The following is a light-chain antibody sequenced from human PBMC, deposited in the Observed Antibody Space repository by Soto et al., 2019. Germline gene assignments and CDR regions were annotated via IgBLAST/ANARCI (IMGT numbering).Light chain of an antibody. V-gene: IGKV1-5*01. Sequence: DIQMTQSLSTLSASVGDRVSITGRASQSVGNSLAWYQQSKGKAPKILIFDASTLESGVPSKFRGRGSNTEFTFTISRLQTDDAATDYCQQYNTYGLTFGGGTQVEIK. J-gene: IGKJ4*02. CDR2: DAS. CDR1: QSVGNS. CDR3: QQYNTYGLT.